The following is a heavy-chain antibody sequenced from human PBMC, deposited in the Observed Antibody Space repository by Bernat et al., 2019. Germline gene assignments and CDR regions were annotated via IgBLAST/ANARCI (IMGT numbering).Heavy chain of an antibody. J-gene: IGHJ4*02. D-gene: IGHD3-3*01. CDR3: TTGSVEGG. CDR2: VKIKTDGETT. Sequence: VQLVESGGGLVKPGGSLRLSCAASGFTFSNAWMNWVRQAPGKGLEWVGRVKIKTDGETTDYAAPVKGRFTISRDDSKNTLYLQMNSLKTEDTAVYYCTTGSVEGGWGQGTLVTVSS. CDR1: GFTFSNAW. V-gene: IGHV3-15*07.